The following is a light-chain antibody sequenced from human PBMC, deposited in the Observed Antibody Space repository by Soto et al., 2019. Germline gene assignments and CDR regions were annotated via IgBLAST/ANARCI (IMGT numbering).Light chain of an antibody. CDR3: QQFNSHPQRSYT. V-gene: IGKV1-13*02. J-gene: IGKJ2*01. CDR1: QGISSA. Sequence: AIQLTQSPSSLSASVGDRVTITCRASQGISSALAWYQQKPGKAPKLLIYDASSLESGVPSRFSGSGSGTDFTLTISSLQPEDFATYYCQQFNSHPQRSYTFGQGTKLEIK. CDR2: DAS.